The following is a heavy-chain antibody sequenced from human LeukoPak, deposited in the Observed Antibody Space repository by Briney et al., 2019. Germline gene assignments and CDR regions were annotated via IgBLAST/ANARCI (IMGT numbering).Heavy chain of an antibody. CDR3: ARVRKYSSGWYDAFDI. CDR1: GFTFSDYY. J-gene: IGHJ3*02. D-gene: IGHD6-19*01. Sequence: GRSLRLSCAASGFTFSDYYMRWIRQAPGNGLEWVSYISRSSSYTNYAESVKGRFTISRDNAKNSLYLQMNSLRAEDTAVYYCARVRKYSSGWYDAFDIWGQGTMVTVSS. V-gene: IGHV3-11*05. CDR2: ISRSSSYT.